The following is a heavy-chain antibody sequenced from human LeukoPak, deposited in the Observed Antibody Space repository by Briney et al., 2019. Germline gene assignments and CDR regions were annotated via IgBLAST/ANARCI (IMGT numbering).Heavy chain of an antibody. CDR3: ARGPPPSPYDIVVVPAAEPYFDY. J-gene: IGHJ4*02. CDR2: INHSGST. CDR1: GGSFSGYY. V-gene: IGHV4-34*01. D-gene: IGHD2-2*01. Sequence: SETLSLTCAVYGGSFSGYYWSWIRQPPGKGLEWIGEINHSGSTNYNPSLKSRVTISVDTSKDQFSLKLSSVTAADTAVYYCARGPPPSPYDIVVVPAAEPYFDYWGQGTLVTVSS.